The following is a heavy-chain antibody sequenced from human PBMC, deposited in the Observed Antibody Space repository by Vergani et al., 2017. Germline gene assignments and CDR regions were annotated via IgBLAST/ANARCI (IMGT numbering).Heavy chain of an antibody. J-gene: IGHJ6*02. D-gene: IGHD2-15*01. CDR1: GGSFSGYY. Sequence: QVQLQQWGAGLLKPSETLSLTCAVYGGSFSGYYWSWIRQPPGKGLEWIGEINHSGSTNYNPSLKSRVTISVDTSKNQFSLKLSSVTAADTAVYYCARSALLLGYGMDVWGQGTTVTVSS. V-gene: IGHV4-34*01. CDR2: INHSGST. CDR3: ARSALLLGYGMDV.